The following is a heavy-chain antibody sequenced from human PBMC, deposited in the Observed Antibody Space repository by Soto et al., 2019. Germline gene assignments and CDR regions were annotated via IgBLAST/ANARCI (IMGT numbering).Heavy chain of an antibody. CDR1: GGSISCGGNY. Sequence: SETLSLTCTVSGGSISCGGNYWSWIRQHPGKGLEWIGYIYYSGSTYYNPSLKSRVTISVDTSKNHFSLKLSSVTAADTAVYFCSRPPNRWYLYFDDWGQGALVPAFS. CDR2: IYYSGST. J-gene: IGHJ4*02. D-gene: IGHD6-13*01. V-gene: IGHV4-31*03. CDR3: SRPPNRWYLYFDD.